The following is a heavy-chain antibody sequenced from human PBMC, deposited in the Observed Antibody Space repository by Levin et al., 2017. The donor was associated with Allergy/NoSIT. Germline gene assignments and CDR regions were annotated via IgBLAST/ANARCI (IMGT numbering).Heavy chain of an antibody. D-gene: IGHD6-13*01. Sequence: SCAASGFTFSSYWMSWVRQAPGKGLEWVANIKQDGSEKYYVDSVKGRFTISRDNAKNSLYLQMNSLRAEDTAVYYCARDRGNSWYYYYYGMDVWGQGTTVTVSS. CDR1: GFTFSSYW. V-gene: IGHV3-7*04. CDR3: ARDRGNSWYYYYYGMDV. CDR2: IKQDGSEK. J-gene: IGHJ6*02.